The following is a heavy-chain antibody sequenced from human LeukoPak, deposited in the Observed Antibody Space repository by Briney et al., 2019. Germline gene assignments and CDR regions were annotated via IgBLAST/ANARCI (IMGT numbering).Heavy chain of an antibody. V-gene: IGHV3-30*18. CDR3: AKEIAVAGTRWFDP. CDR2: ISYDGSNK. CDR1: GFTFSSYG. Sequence: GGSLRLSCAASGFTFSSYGMHWVRQAPGKGLEWVAVISYDGSNKNYADSVKGRFTISRDNSKNTLYLQMNSLRAEDTAVYYCAKEIAVAGTRWFDPWGQGTLVTVSS. D-gene: IGHD6-19*01. J-gene: IGHJ5*02.